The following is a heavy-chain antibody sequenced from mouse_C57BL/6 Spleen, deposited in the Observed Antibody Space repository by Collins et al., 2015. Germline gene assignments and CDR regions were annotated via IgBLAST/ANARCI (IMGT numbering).Heavy chain of an antibody. V-gene: IGHV7-3*02. CDR3: ARGDVGTWFAY. CDR1: GFTFTDYY. Sequence: EVKLVESGGGLVQPGGSLRLSCATSGFTFTDYYMSWVRQPPGKALEWLGFIRNKANGYTTEYSASVKGRFTISRDNSQSILYLQMNTLRAEDSATYYCARGDVGTWFAYWGQGTLVTVSA. CDR2: IRNKANGYTT. J-gene: IGHJ3*01.